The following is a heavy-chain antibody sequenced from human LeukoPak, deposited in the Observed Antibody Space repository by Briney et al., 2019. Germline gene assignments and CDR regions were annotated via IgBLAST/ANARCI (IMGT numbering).Heavy chain of an antibody. J-gene: IGHJ5*02. CDR1: GFTFSSYA. D-gene: IGHD3-10*01. V-gene: IGHV3-30-3*01. Sequence: GGSLRLSCAASGFTFSSYAMHWVRQAPGKGLEWVAVISYDGSNKYYADSVKGRFTISRDNSKNTLYLQMNSLRAEDTAVYYCARDRSAHYYGSGSYHPWGQGTLVTVSS. CDR3: ARDRSAHYYGSGSYHP. CDR2: ISYDGSNK.